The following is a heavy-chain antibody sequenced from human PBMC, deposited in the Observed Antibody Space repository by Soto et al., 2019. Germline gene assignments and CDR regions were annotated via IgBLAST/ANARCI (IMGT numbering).Heavy chain of an antibody. Sequence: SSVKVSCKASGYTFTSYDINWVRQATGQGLEWMGWMNPNSGNTGYAQKFQGRVTMTRNTSISTAYMELSSLRSEDTAVYYCATGRWIQKNDAFDIWGQGTMVTVSS. CDR1: GYTFTSYD. D-gene: IGHD5-18*01. V-gene: IGHV1-8*02. CDR3: ATGRWIQKNDAFDI. CDR2: MNPNSGNT. J-gene: IGHJ3*02.